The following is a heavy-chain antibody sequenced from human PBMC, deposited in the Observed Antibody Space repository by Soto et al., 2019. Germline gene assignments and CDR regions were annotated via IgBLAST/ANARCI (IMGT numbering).Heavy chain of an antibody. D-gene: IGHD6-6*01. Sequence: GGSLRLSCAASGFTFSSYAMSWVRQAPGKGLEWVSAISGSGGSTYYADSVKGRFTISRDNSKNTLYLQMNSLRAEDTAVYYCAKDGREGSGYSSSFLYYFDYWGQGTLVTVSS. CDR3: AKDGREGSGYSSSFLYYFDY. CDR1: GFTFSSYA. CDR2: ISGSGGST. V-gene: IGHV3-23*01. J-gene: IGHJ4*02.